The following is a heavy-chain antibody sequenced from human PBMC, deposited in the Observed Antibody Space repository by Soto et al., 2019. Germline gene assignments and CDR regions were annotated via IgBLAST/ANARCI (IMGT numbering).Heavy chain of an antibody. V-gene: IGHV4-61*01. D-gene: IGHD5-12*01. CDR1: GGSVSSGSYY. CDR3: ARDGADGYNYFDY. Sequence: QVQLQESGPGLVKPSETLSLTCTVSGGSVSSGSYYWSWIRQPPGKGLEWIGYIYYSGSTNYNPSLKSRVTISVDTSKNQFSLKLSSVTAADTAVYYCARDGADGYNYFDYWGQGTLVTVSS. CDR2: IYYSGST. J-gene: IGHJ4*02.